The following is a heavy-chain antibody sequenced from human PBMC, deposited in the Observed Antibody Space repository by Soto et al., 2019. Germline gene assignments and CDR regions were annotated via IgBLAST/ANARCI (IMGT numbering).Heavy chain of an antibody. CDR3: ARDYYDSSGYYENFDY. D-gene: IGHD3-22*01. Sequence: GRSLRLSYAASEFNFSNYSMNWVRQATRKGLEWVSYISSSSSTIYYADSVKGRFTISRDNAKNSLYLQMNSLRAEDTAVYYCARDYYDSSGYYENFDYWGQGTLVTVSS. CDR1: EFNFSNYS. J-gene: IGHJ4*02. CDR2: ISSSSSTI. V-gene: IGHV3-48*01.